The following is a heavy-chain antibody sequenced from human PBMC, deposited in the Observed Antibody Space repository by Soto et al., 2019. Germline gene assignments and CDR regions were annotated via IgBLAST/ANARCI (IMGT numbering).Heavy chain of an antibody. CDR2: IYRIGST. V-gene: IGHV4-30-2*01. CDR1: GGSSSSGGYS. D-gene: IGHD3-10*01. J-gene: IGHJ5*02. Sequence: SEALALTCAVSGGSSSSGGYSWIWIRQPPGKGVEWSGYIYRIGSTYYNPSLKSRVTLSADSSNQQFPLKLSSLTAPDTPVYYCARTVITESNSFDPWGQGTLVPVS. CDR3: ARTVITESNSFDP.